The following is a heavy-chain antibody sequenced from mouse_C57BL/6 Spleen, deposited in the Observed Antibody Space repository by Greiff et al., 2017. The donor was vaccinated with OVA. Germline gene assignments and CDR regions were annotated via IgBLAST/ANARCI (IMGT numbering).Heavy chain of an antibody. CDR3: ARRGYGSSYHWYFDV. CDR1: GYTFTDYN. Sequence: EVQLQQSGPELVKPGASVKIPCKASGYTFTDYNMDWVKQSHGKSLEWIGDINPNNGGTIYNQKFKGKATLTVDKSSSTAYMELRSLTSEDTAVYYCARRGYGSSYHWYFDVWGTGTTVTVSS. CDR2: INPNNGGT. J-gene: IGHJ1*03. D-gene: IGHD1-1*01. V-gene: IGHV1-18*01.